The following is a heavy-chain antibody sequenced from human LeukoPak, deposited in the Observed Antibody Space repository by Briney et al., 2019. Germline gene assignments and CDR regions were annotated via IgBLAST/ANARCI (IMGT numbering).Heavy chain of an antibody. CDR3: ARGHPYDSSGYVDY. Sequence: GASVKVSCKASGYTFTSYDINWVRQATGQGLEWMGWMNPNSGNTGYAQKFQGRATITRNTSISTAYMELSSLRSEDTAVYYCARGHPYDSSGYVDYWGQGTLVTVSS. D-gene: IGHD3-22*01. J-gene: IGHJ4*02. CDR1: GYTFTSYD. CDR2: MNPNSGNT. V-gene: IGHV1-8*03.